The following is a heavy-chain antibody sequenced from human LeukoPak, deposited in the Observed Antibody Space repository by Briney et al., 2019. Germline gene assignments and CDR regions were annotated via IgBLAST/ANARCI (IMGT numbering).Heavy chain of an antibody. Sequence: ASVKVSCKASGYTFTSYGISWVRQAPGQGLEWMGWISANNGDTDYPPKLQDRVTMTTDTYTSTAYMELRSLRSDDTAMYYCARESHETREDYWGQGTLVTVSS. J-gene: IGHJ4*02. D-gene: IGHD1-1*01. CDR2: ISANNGDT. V-gene: IGHV1-18*01. CDR1: GYTFTSYG. CDR3: ARESHETREDY.